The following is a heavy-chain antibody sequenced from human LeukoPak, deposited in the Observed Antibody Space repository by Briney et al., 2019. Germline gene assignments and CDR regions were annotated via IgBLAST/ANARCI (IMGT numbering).Heavy chain of an antibody. CDR2: INHSGST. CDR3: ARGAVAGSGSYLDY. V-gene: IGHV4-34*01. D-gene: IGHD3-10*01. CDR1: GGSFSGYY. J-gene: IGHJ4*02. Sequence: KPSETLSLTCAVYGGSFSGYYWSWIRQPPGKGLEWIGEINHSGSTNYNPSLKSRVTISVDTSKNQFSLKLSSVTAADTAVYYCARGAVAGSGSYLDYWGPGTLVTVSS.